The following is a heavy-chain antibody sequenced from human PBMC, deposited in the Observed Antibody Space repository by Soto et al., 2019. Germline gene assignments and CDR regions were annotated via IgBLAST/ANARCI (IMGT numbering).Heavy chain of an antibody. CDR2: MNPNSGHT. Sequence: QVQLVQSGAEMKKPGASVKVSCKASGYTFTSHDINWMRQTTGQGLEWMGWMNPNSGHTNYAQKFQGRVTMTRDTSISTAYMELTNLRSEDTAIYYCASDMSTNWGQGTLLTVSS. CDR3: ASDMSTN. V-gene: IGHV1-8*01. J-gene: IGHJ4*02. CDR1: GYTFTSHD. D-gene: IGHD2-2*01.